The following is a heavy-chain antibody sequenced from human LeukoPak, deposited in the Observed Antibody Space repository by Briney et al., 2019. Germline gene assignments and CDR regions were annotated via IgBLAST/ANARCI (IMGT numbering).Heavy chain of an antibody. J-gene: IGHJ6*03. CDR2: IYYSGST. V-gene: IGHV4-61*08. CDR3: AGTFTIFGVAAYYYYMDV. D-gene: IGHD3-3*01. CDR1: GGSISSGGYY. Sequence: SETLSLTCTVSGGSISSGGYYWSWIRQHPGKGLEWIGHIYYSGSTNYNPSLKSRVTISVDTSKNQFSLKLSSVTAADTAVYYCAGTFTIFGVAAYYYYMDVWGKGTTVTVSS.